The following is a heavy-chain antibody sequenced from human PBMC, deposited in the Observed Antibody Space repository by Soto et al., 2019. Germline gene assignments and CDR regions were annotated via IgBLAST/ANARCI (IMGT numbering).Heavy chain of an antibody. CDR1: GYTFTSYY. D-gene: IGHD4-17*01. J-gene: IGHJ6*02. V-gene: IGHV1-46*01. CDR3: ARDRGTTSYYYGMDV. Sequence: QVQLVQSGAEVKKPGASVKVSCKASGYTFTSYYMHWVRQAPGQGLEWMGIINPSGGSTSYAQKFQGRVTMTRDTSTSTVYMELSSLRSEDTAVYYCARDRGTTSYYYGMDVWGQGTTVTVSS. CDR2: INPSGGST.